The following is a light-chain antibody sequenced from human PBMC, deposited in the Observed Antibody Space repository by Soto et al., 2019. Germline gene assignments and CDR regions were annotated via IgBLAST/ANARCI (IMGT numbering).Light chain of an antibody. CDR1: SSDVGGYNY. CDR3: SSYSSSSTLYV. Sequence: QSALTQPASVPESPGQSITVSCTGTSSDVGGYNYVSWYQQHPGKAPKLMIYDVSDRPSGISNRFSGSKSGNTASLTISGLQAEDEADYYCSSYSSSSTLYVFGTGTKLTVL. J-gene: IGLJ1*01. V-gene: IGLV2-14*01. CDR2: DVS.